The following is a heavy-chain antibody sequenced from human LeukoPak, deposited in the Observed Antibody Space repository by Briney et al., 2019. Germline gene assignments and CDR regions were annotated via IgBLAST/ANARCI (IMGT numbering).Heavy chain of an antibody. D-gene: IGHD3-22*01. CDR1: GSTFTRYY. V-gene: IGHV1-46*01. CDR2: INPSSGST. CDR3: ARDHRTESDGYYFVNELWYFDL. Sequence: ASVKVSCKASGSTFTRYYIHWVRQAPGQGLDWMGMINPSSGSTRFAQMFQGRVTISRDTGASTVYMELSSVRSEDTAVYYCARDHRTESDGYYFVNELWYFDLWGRGTLVTVSS. J-gene: IGHJ2*01.